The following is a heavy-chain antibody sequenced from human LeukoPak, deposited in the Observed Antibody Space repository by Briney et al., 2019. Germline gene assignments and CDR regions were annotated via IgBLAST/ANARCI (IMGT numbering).Heavy chain of an antibody. CDR3: AREEAYYDSSGYYDY. CDR1: GFTFSSYS. CDR2: ISSSSSYI. D-gene: IGHD3-22*01. V-gene: IGHV3-21*01. Sequence: GGSLRLSCAASGFTFSSYSMNWVRQAPGKGLEWVSSISSSSSYIYYADSVKGRFTISRDNAKNSLYLQMNSLRAEDTAVYYCAREEAYYDSSGYYDYWGQGTLVTVSS. J-gene: IGHJ4*02.